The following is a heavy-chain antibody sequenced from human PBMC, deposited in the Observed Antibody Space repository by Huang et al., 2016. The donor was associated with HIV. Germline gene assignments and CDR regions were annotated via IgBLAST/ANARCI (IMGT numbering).Heavy chain of an antibody. CDR3: AKGRRAFDV. CDR1: GYSFSIYW. Sequence: EVQLVQSGAEVKKPGESLKISGTGSGYSFSIYWIAGVRQVPGKGLEWMVIIYPFEAKSTYSRSFEGHVSISVDKSINTVYLHWSSLKASDTAIYYCAKGRRAFDVWGQGTWVTVSS. CDR2: IYPFEAKS. V-gene: IGHV5-51*03. J-gene: IGHJ3*01.